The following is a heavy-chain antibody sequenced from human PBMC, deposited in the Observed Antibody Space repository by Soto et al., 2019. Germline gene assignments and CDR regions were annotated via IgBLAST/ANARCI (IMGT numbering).Heavy chain of an antibody. Sequence: EVQLLESGGGLVQPGGSLRLSCAVSGFSFSTSAMTWVRQAPGKGLEWVLGISGSGDITYNADSVKGRFAISRETSKNVVYIQMRSLRDEDTAVYYCAKVPQWVLRYHDWFFDYGGQGTLVTVSS. V-gene: IGHV3-23*01. D-gene: IGHD3-9*01. CDR3: AKVPQWVLRYHDWFFDY. J-gene: IGHJ4*02. CDR2: ISGSGDIT. CDR1: GFSFSTSA.